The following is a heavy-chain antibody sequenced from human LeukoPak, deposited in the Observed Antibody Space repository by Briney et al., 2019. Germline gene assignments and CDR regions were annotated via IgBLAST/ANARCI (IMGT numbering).Heavy chain of an antibody. Sequence: SETLSLTCTVSGGSISNYYWSWIRLPPGKGLEWIGHIYYSGSTNYNPSLKSRVTISVDISKNQFSLRLSSVTAADTAVYYCARHKRPDYGDYGGFFDYWGQGTVVTVSS. CDR1: GGSISNYY. V-gene: IGHV4-59*08. CDR3: ARHKRPDYGDYGGFFDY. D-gene: IGHD4-17*01. J-gene: IGHJ4*02. CDR2: IYYSGST.